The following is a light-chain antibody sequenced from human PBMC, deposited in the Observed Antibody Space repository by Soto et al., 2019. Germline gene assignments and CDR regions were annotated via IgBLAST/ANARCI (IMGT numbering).Light chain of an antibody. V-gene: IGKV1-12*01. CDR3: QQANRFPLT. Sequence: DIQMTQTPSSLSASVGDRVTITCRASQDISTSLAWYQQKPGKPPKFLIYYASNLHSGVPSRFSGSGSGRDFTLTISSLQPEAFATYYCQQANRFPLTVGGGTKVEI. J-gene: IGKJ4*01. CDR2: YAS. CDR1: QDISTS.